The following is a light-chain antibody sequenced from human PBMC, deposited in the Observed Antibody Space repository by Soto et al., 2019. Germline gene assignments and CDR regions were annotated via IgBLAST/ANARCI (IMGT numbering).Light chain of an antibody. Sequence: DIPMTQSPSTLSASVGDRVTITCRASQSISSWLAWYQQKPGKAPKLLISDAANLESGVPSRFSGSGSGTEFTLTISSLQPDDFATYYCQHYNSYSQAFGQGTTVEIK. CDR2: DAA. CDR3: QHYNSYSQA. J-gene: IGKJ1*01. CDR1: QSISSW. V-gene: IGKV1-5*01.